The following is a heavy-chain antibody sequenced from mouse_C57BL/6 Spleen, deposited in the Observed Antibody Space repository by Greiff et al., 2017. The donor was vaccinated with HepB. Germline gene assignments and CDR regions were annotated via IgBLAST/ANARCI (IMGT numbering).Heavy chain of an antibody. CDR3: AGYGSIWYFDV. Sequence: VQLQQSGAELVKPGASVKLSCKASGYTFTSYWMHWVKQRPGQGLEWIGMIHPNSGSTNYNEKFKSKATLTVDKSSSTAYMQLSSLTSEDSAVYYCAGYGSIWYFDVWGTGTTVTVSS. CDR2: IHPNSGST. V-gene: IGHV1-64*01. CDR1: GYTFTSYW. D-gene: IGHD1-1*01. J-gene: IGHJ1*03.